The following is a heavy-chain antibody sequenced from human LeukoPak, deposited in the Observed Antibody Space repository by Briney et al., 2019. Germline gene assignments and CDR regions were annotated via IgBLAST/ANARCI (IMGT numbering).Heavy chain of an antibody. CDR1: GFTFSSYG. Sequence: GGSLRLSCAASGFTFSSYGMHWVRQAPGKGLEWVAVVWDDGSSQNYADSVKGRFTIPRDNSKNLVFLQMNSLRAEDTAVYYCAKDQWNPDFWGQGTLVSVSS. CDR3: AKDQWNPDF. V-gene: IGHV3-33*06. D-gene: IGHD6-19*01. CDR2: VWDDGSSQ. J-gene: IGHJ4*02.